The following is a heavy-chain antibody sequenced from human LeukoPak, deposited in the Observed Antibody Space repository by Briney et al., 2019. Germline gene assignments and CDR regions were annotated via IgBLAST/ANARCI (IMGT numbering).Heavy chain of an antibody. D-gene: IGHD5-18*01. Sequence: SETLSLTCAVYGGSFSGYYWSWVRQPPGKGLEWIGEINHSGSTNYNPSLKSRVTISVDTSKNQFSLKLSSVTAADTAVYYCQGTKAMAAYYFDYWGQGTLVTVSS. CDR3: QGTKAMAAYYFDY. J-gene: IGHJ4*02. CDR2: INHSGST. V-gene: IGHV4-34*01. CDR1: GGSFSGYY.